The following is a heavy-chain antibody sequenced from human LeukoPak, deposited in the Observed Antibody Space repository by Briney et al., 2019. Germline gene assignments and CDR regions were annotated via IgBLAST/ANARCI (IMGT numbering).Heavy chain of an antibody. CDR2: INHSGST. V-gene: IGHV4-34*01. J-gene: IGHJ4*02. CDR3: ARGCFSSGWYRRDYFDY. Sequence: SETLSLTCAVDGGAFSGYYWSWIRQPPGKGLEWIGEINHSGSTNYNPSLKSRVTISVDTSKNQFSLKLSSVTAADTAVYYCARGCFSSGWYRRDYFDYWGQGTLVTVSS. D-gene: IGHD6-19*01. CDR1: GGAFSGYY.